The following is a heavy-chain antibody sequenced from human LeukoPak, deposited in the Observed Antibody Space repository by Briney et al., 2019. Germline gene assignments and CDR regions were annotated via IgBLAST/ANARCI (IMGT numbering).Heavy chain of an antibody. V-gene: IGHV3-48*03. Sequence: GGSLRLSCAASGFTFSSNEMNWVRQAPGKGLEWVSYISSSGSTIYYADSVKGRFTISRDNAKNSLYLQMNSLRAEDTAVYYCARITGDVFDYWGQGTLVTVSS. J-gene: IGHJ4*02. CDR1: GFTFSSNE. D-gene: IGHD7-27*01. CDR2: ISSSGSTI. CDR3: ARITGDVFDY.